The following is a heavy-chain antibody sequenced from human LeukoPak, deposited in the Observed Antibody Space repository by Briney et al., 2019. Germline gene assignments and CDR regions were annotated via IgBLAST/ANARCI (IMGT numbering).Heavy chain of an antibody. J-gene: IGHJ4*02. Sequence: ASVKVSCKVSGYTLTELSMHWVRQAPGKGLEWMGGFDPEDGETIYAQKFQGRVTMTRDTSTGTAYLELSSLRSEDSAVYYCVRTPPNWGADFWGQGTLVTVSS. CDR3: VRTPPNWGADF. CDR1: GYTLTELS. D-gene: IGHD7-27*01. V-gene: IGHV1-24*01. CDR2: FDPEDGET.